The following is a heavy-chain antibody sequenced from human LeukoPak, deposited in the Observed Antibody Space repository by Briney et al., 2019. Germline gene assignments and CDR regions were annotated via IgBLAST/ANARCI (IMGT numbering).Heavy chain of an antibody. CDR1: GYSISSGYY. J-gene: IGHJ4*02. D-gene: IGHD2/OR15-2a*01. Sequence: PSETLSLTCAVSGYSISSGYYWGWIRQPPGKGLEWIGSIYHSGSTYYNPSLKSRVTISVDTSKNQLSLKLSSVTAADTAVYYCARGIGGYFDYWGQGTLVTVSS. CDR2: IYHSGST. CDR3: ARGIGGYFDY. V-gene: IGHV4-38-2*01.